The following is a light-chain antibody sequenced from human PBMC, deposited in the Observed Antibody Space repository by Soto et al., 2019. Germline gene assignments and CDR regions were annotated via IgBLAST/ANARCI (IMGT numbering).Light chain of an antibody. CDR1: QTISSW. CDR2: KAS. V-gene: IGKV1-5*03. CDR3: QQYNSYWT. J-gene: IGKJ1*01. Sequence: DIQMTQSPSTLSGSVGDRVTITCRASQTISSWLAWYQQKPGKAPKLLIYKASTLKSGVPLRFSGSGSGTEFTLTISSLQPDDFATYYCQQYNSYWTFGQGTKVDIK.